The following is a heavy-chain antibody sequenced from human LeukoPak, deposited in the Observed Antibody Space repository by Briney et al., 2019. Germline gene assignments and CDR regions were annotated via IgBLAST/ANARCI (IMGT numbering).Heavy chain of an antibody. Sequence: ASVKVSCKASGGTFSSYAISWVRQAPGKGLEWMGGFDPEDGETIYAQKFQGRVTMTEDTSTDTAYMGLSSLRSEDTAVYYCATSPTYYDSTTPYYYYGMDVWGQGTTVTVSS. CDR1: GGTFSSYA. J-gene: IGHJ6*02. V-gene: IGHV1-24*01. D-gene: IGHD3-3*01. CDR3: ATSPTYYDSTTPYYYYGMDV. CDR2: FDPEDGET.